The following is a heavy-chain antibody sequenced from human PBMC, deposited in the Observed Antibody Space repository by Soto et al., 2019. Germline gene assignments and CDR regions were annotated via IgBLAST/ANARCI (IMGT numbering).Heavy chain of an antibody. V-gene: IGHV4-4*02. J-gene: IGHJ4*01. D-gene: IGHD2-2*01. CDR1: GDSVNTSDW. CDR2: IYHGGNI. Sequence: QVQLQESGPGLVKPSGTLSLTCAVSGDSVNTSDWWNWVRQPPGKGLEWIGEIYHGGNIYYNPALTSRVIISLDKSKNQLSLELTSVTATDTAIYYCAREHQMSDTCSFDFWGHGTLVPVSS. CDR3: AREHQMSDTCSFDF.